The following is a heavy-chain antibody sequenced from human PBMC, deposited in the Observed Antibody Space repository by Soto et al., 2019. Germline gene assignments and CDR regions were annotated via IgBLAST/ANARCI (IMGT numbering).Heavy chain of an antibody. Sequence: QLQLQESGPGLVKPSETLSLTCTVSGGSISSSSYYWGWIRQPPGKGLEWIGSTYYSGSTYYNPSLKRRVTIPVDPSKNQFSLKLSSVAAADTAVYYCARSKRHIAARAGVYFDYWGQGTLVTVSS. D-gene: IGHD6-6*01. CDR1: GGSISSSSYY. CDR3: ARSKRHIAARAGVYFDY. V-gene: IGHV4-39*01. CDR2: TYYSGST. J-gene: IGHJ4*02.